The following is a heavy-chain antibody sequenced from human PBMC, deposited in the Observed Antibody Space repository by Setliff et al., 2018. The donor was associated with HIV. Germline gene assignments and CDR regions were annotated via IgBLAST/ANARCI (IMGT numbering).Heavy chain of an antibody. CDR3: ARTRPPSGLASAYFFDS. Sequence: GSGPTLVNPTQTLTLTCTFSGFSLSTSGMRVSWIRQPPGKALEWLARIDWDDDKFYSTSLKTRLTISKDTSKNQVVLTMTNMDPVDSGTYFCARTRPPSGLASAYFFDSWGQGTLVTVSS. CDR2: IDWDDDK. V-gene: IGHV2-70*04. D-gene: IGHD6-25*01. CDR1: GFSLSTSGMR. J-gene: IGHJ4*02.